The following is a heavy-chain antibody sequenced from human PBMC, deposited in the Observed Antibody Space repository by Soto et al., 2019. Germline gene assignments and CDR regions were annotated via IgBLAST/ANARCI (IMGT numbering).Heavy chain of an antibody. CDR3: AKESYDILTGYFYMDV. CDR1: GFTFSSYA. D-gene: IGHD3-9*01. J-gene: IGHJ6*03. Sequence: GGSLRLSCAASGFTFSSYAMSWVRQAPGKGLEWVSAISGSGGSTYYADSVKGRFTISRDNSKNTLYLQMNSLRAEDTAVYYCAKESYDILTGYFYMDVWGKGTTVTVSS. CDR2: ISGSGGST. V-gene: IGHV3-23*01.